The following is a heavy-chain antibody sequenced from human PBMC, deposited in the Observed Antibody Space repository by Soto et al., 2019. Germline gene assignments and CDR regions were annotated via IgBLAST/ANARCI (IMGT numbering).Heavy chain of an antibody. Sequence: KPSETLSLTCTVSGGSISSSSYYWGWIRQPPGKGLEWIGSIYYSGSTYYNPSLKSRVTISVDTSKNQFSLKLSSVTAADTAVYYCAAYQTPLTGGYLFGYYYGMDVWGQGTTVTVSS. CDR2: IYYSGST. J-gene: IGHJ6*02. CDR3: AAYQTPLTGGYLFGYYYGMDV. D-gene: IGHD2-8*02. V-gene: IGHV4-39*01. CDR1: GGSISSSSYY.